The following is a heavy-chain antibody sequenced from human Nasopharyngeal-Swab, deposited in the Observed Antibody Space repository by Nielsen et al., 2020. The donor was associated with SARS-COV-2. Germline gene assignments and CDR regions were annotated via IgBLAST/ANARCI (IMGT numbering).Heavy chain of an antibody. J-gene: IGHJ4*02. CDR1: GLTFSTYA. Sequence: GGSLRLSCAPSGLTFSTYAMTWVRQAPGKGLEWVSTIDAGGGNTWYADSVKGRFTISRDNSKSTLYLQMNSLRADDTALYYCADPPFSEYWGQGTLVTVSS. V-gene: IGHV3-23*01. CDR3: ADPPFSEY. CDR2: IDAGGGNT.